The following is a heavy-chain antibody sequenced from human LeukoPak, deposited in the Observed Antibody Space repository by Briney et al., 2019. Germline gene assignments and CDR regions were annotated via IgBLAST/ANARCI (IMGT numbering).Heavy chain of an antibody. J-gene: IGHJ4*02. D-gene: IGHD3-22*01. CDR3: AREAYYDSSGSFDY. CDR1: GGSFSGYY. Sequence: LSLTCAVYGGSFSGYYWSWIRQPPGKGLEWVSYISSSGSTIYYADSVKGRFTISRDNAKNSLYLQMNSLRAEDTAVYYCAREAYYDSSGSFDYWGQGTLVTVSS. CDR2: ISSSGSTI. V-gene: IGHV3-11*01.